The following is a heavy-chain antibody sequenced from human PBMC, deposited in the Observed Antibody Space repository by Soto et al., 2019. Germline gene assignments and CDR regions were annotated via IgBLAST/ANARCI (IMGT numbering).Heavy chain of an antibody. Sequence: QLQLQESGPGLVKPSETLSLTCTVSGGSISSSSYYWGWIRQPPGKGLEWIGSIYHSGSTYYNPSLKSRVTISVDTSKNEFSLKLSSVTAAYTAVYFCARPVGHNWFDPWGQGTLVTVSS. CDR3: ARPVGHNWFDP. J-gene: IGHJ5*02. D-gene: IGHD1-26*01. CDR1: GGSISSSSYY. V-gene: IGHV4-39*01. CDR2: IYHSGST.